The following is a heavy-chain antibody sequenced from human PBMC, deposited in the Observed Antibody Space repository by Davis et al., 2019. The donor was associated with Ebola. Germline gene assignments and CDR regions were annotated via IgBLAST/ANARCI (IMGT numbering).Heavy chain of an antibody. J-gene: IGHJ4*02. D-gene: IGHD2-15*01. CDR3: ARELEGIST. Sequence: GESLKISCAASGFTFSSYWMSWVRQAPGKGLEWVAVIWYDGSNEYYADSVKGRFTISRDNSKNTLYLQMNSLRAEDTAVYYCARELEGISTWGQGTLVTVSS. V-gene: IGHV3-33*08. CDR2: IWYDGSNE. CDR1: GFTFSSYW.